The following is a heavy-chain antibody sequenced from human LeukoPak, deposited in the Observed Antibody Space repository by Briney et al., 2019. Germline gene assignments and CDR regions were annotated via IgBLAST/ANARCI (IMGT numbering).Heavy chain of an antibody. D-gene: IGHD3-3*01. CDR2: IYTSGST. Sequence: SQTLSLTCTVSGGSINSGSYYWSWIRQPAGKGLEWIGRIYTSGSTNYNPSLKSRVTISVDTSKNQFSLKLSSVTAADTAVYYCARDRITIFGVVIIDHYGMDVWGQGTTVTVSS. J-gene: IGHJ6*02. V-gene: IGHV4-61*02. CDR1: GGSINSGSYY. CDR3: ARDRITIFGVVIIDHYGMDV.